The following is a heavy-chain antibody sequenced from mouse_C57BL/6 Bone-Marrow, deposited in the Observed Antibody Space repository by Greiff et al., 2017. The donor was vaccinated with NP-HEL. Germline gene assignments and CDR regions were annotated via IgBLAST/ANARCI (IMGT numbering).Heavy chain of an antibody. D-gene: IGHD1-1*02. Sequence: QVQLQQSGAELVRPGASVKMSCKASGYTFNSYYMHWVKQTPRQGLEWIGAIYPGNGDTSYNPKFKGKATLTADTSSSTAYMQLSSLTAGDSAVYFCARWREKYGAAHWYFDVGGTGTTVTVS. J-gene: IGHJ1*03. CDR2: IYPGNGDT. CDR1: GYTFNSYY. V-gene: IGHV1-12*01. CDR3: ARWREKYGAAHWYFDV.